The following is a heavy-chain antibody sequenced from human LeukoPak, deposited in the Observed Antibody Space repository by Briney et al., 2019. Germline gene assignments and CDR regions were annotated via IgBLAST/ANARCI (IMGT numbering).Heavy chain of an antibody. D-gene: IGHD6-19*01. CDR1: GGSISSYY. CDR3: ARDLTRDSSGLSDAFEI. V-gene: IGHV4-59*01. CDR2: IYYSGSA. J-gene: IGHJ3*02. Sequence: TSETLSLTCTVSGGSISSYYWSWIRQPPGKGLEWLGYIYYSGSANYNPSLKSRVTISVDTSKNQFSLKLSSVTAADTAVYFCARDLTRDSSGLSDAFEIWGQETMVTVFS.